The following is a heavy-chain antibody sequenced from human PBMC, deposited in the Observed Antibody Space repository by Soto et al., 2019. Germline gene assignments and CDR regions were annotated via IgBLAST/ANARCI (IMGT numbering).Heavy chain of an antibody. CDR3: AREFCSGGSCPPGGYYYYYGMDV. V-gene: IGHV4-34*01. D-gene: IGHD2-15*01. Sequence: KGLEWIGEINHSGSTNYNPSLKSRVTISVDTSKNQFSLKLSSVTAADTAVYYCAREFCSGGSCPPGGYYYYYGMDVWGQGTTVTVSS. CDR2: INHSGST. J-gene: IGHJ6*02.